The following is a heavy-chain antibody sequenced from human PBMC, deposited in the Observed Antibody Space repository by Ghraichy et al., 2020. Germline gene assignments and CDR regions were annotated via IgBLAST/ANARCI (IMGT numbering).Heavy chain of an antibody. CDR2: INIDGTTT. V-gene: IGHV3-74*01. J-gene: IGHJ4*02. D-gene: IGHD6-13*01. CDR1: GYTFSTYW. CDR3: SRDTGGAAGY. Sequence: GGSLRLSCAASGYTFSTYWMHWVRQVPGKGLVWVSRINIDGTTTNYADSVRGRFTISRDNAQNTLYLQMNSLRAGDTAIYYCSRDTGGAAGYWGQGTLVTVSS.